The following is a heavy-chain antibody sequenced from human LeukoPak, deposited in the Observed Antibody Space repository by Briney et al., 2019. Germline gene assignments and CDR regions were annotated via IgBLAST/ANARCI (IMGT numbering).Heavy chain of an antibody. CDR3: ARHVESSGYYWFDP. D-gene: IGHD3-22*01. CDR1: GYTFTADY. Sequence: ASVKVSCKASGYTFTADYMHWVRQAPGQGLEWMGWIKPDNGGTNYAQKFQGRATMTRDTSISTAYMELSGLRSDDTAVYYCARHVESSGYYWFDPWGQGTLVTVSS. V-gene: IGHV1-2*02. CDR2: IKPDNGGT. J-gene: IGHJ5*02.